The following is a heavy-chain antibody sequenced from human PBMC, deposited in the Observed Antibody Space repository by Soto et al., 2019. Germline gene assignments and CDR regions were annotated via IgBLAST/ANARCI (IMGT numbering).Heavy chain of an antibody. J-gene: IGHJ6*02. D-gene: IGHD4-17*01. Sequence: GGSLRLSCAASGFTFSGSAMHWVRQASGKGLEWVGRIRSKANSYATAYAASVKGRLTISRDDSKNTAYLQMNSLKTEDTAVYYCTRSRHHTVTTSGYYYYYGMDVWGQGTTVTVSS. V-gene: IGHV3-73*01. CDR2: IRSKANSYAT. CDR1: GFTFSGSA. CDR3: TRSRHHTVTTSGYYYYYGMDV.